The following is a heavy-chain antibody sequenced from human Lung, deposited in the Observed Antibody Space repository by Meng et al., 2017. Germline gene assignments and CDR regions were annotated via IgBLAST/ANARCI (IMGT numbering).Heavy chain of an antibody. V-gene: IGHV4-34*01. CDR3: ARGPTTMAHDFDY. CDR2: MTNSGST. D-gene: IGHD4-11*01. CDR1: GGSFSDYS. Sequence: HEPLQAWGAGLLKSSETVSLSGVVSGGSFSDYSWICIRQPPRTGLLWIGEMTNSGSTNYNPSLESRATISVDTSQNNLSLKLSSVTAADSAVYYCARGPTTMAHDFDYWGQGTLVTVSS. J-gene: IGHJ4*02.